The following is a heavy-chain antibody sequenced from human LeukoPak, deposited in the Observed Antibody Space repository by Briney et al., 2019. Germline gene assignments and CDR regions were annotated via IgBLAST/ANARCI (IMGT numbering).Heavy chain of an antibody. CDR3: ASAFDI. CDR1: GGSISSGSYC. J-gene: IGHJ3*02. V-gene: IGHV4-61*10. CDR2: IYPSGST. Sequence: SETLSLTCTVSGGSISSGSYCWSWIRQPAGKGLEWIGHIYPSGSTNYNPSLKSRVTISVDTSKNQFSLKLSSVTAADTAVYYCASAFDIWGQGTMVTVSS.